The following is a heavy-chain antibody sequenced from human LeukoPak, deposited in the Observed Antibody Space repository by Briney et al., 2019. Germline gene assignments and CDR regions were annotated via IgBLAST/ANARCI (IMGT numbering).Heavy chain of an antibody. Sequence: PSETLSLTCTVSGGSISNYYWSWIRQPPRKGLGWIGYIYFDGSTNYNPSPKSRLTISLDTSKNHISLKLSSVTAADTALYYCARAGNDWNTGYYFDYWGQGTLVTVSS. CDR1: GGSISNYY. J-gene: IGHJ4*02. D-gene: IGHD1/OR15-1a*01. V-gene: IGHV4-59*01. CDR2: IYFDGST. CDR3: ARAGNDWNTGYYFDY.